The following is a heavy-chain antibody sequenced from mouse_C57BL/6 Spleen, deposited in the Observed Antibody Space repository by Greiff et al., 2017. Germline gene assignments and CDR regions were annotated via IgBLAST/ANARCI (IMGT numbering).Heavy chain of an antibody. Sequence: VQLQQPGAELVRPGSSVKLSCKASGYTFTSYWMDWVKQRPGQGLEWIGNIYPSDSETHYNHKFKDKATLTVDKSSSTAYMQLSRLTSEDSAVSYCSRCDYDVEYDFDYWGQGTTLTVSS. CDR1: GYTFTSYW. V-gene: IGHV1-61*01. CDR2: IYPSDSET. CDR3: SRCDYDVEYDFDY. D-gene: IGHD2-4*01. J-gene: IGHJ2*01.